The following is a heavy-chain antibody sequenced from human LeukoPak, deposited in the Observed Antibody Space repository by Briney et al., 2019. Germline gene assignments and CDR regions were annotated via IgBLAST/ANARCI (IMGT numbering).Heavy chain of an antibody. CDR3: ARGAPKEIQLWLRLRGVAFDI. V-gene: IGHV4-34*01. J-gene: IGHJ3*02. CDR2: TNHSGSP. Sequence: SKTLSFTCAVHGRSFRANYWSWIRQPPGKGLDWIGETNHSGSPNHNPSLKSRVTISVDTSKNQFSLKLNSATAADTAVYYCARGAPKEIQLWLRLRGVAFDIWGQGTMVTVSS. D-gene: IGHD5-18*01. CDR1: GRSFRANY.